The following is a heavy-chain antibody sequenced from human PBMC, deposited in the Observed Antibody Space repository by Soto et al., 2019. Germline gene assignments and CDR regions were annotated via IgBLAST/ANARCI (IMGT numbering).Heavy chain of an antibody. V-gene: IGHV4-30-4*01. J-gene: IGHJ5*02. D-gene: IGHD6-6*01. CDR2: IYHSGST. CDR1: GGSISSGDYY. CDR3: ARERPDGARLDP. Sequence: SETLSLTCTVSGGSISSGDYYWSWIRQPPGKGLEWIGYIYHSGSTYYNPSLKSRVTISVDTSKNQFSLKLSSVTAADTAVYYCARERPDGARLDPWGQGTLVTVST.